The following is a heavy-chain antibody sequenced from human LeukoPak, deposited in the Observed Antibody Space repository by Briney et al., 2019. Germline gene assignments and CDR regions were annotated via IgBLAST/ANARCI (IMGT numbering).Heavy chain of an antibody. CDR3: ARDGDYYDSSGYTDY. V-gene: IGHV1-46*01. CDR2: INPSGGTT. CDR1: GYTFTSYL. Sequence: GASVKVSCKASGYTFTSYLMHWVRQAPGQGLEWVGLINPSGGTTKYAQRFQGRVTMTRGMSTSTVYMELSSLRSEDTAVYYCARDGDYYDSSGYTDYWGQGTLVTVSS. J-gene: IGHJ4*02. D-gene: IGHD3-22*01.